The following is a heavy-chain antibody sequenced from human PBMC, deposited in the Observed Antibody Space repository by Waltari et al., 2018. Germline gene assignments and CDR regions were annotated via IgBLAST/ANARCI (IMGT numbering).Heavy chain of an antibody. D-gene: IGHD1-26*01. Sequence: EVQLVESGGGLVQPGGSLRLSCAVSGFTFSTYWMSWVRQAPGKGLEWVANIRQEGSETHYVESVKGRFTISRDNSRNSLYLQMNSLRVEDTALYYCARDKIVGPTIFDSWGQGTLVTVSS. J-gene: IGHJ4*02. CDR2: IRQEGSET. V-gene: IGHV3-7*03. CDR3: ARDKIVGPTIFDS. CDR1: GFTFSTYW.